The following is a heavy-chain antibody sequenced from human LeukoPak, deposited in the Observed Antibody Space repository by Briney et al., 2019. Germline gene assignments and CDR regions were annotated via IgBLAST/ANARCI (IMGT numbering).Heavy chain of an antibody. J-gene: IGHJ3*02. CDR1: GYTFTSYY. D-gene: IGHD6-13*01. Sequence: GASVKVSCKASGYTFTSYYMHWVRQAPGQGLEWMGIINPSDGSTSYAQKFQGRATMTRDTSTSTVYMELSSLRSEDTAVYYCATPGEPYSSSWGAFDIWGQGTMVTVSS. CDR2: INPSDGST. V-gene: IGHV1-46*01. CDR3: ATPGEPYSSSWGAFDI.